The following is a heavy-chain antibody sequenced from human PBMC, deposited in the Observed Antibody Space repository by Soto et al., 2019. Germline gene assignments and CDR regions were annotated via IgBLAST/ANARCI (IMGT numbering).Heavy chain of an antibody. CDR3: ARHGTSLAVRGFAP. CDR1: GGSIRGFY. V-gene: IGHV4-59*08. Sequence: SETLSLTCTVSGGSIRGFYWSWVRQPPGKGLEWIGYIYSSGSANYNPSLKSRVTISVDTSRNQFSLTLSSVTAADTAVYYCARHGTSLAVRGFAPWGQGTLVTVSS. D-gene: IGHD6-6*01. J-gene: IGHJ5*02. CDR2: IYSSGSA.